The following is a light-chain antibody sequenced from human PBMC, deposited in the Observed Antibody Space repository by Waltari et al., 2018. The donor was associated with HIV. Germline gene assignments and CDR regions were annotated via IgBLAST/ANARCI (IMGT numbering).Light chain of an antibody. CDR1: NIGSRS. V-gene: IGLV3-21*04. Sequence: SYVLTQPPSVSVAPGKTARITCGGKNIGSRSVHWYQQTPGQAPVLVMYYGSDRPSGIPERFSGSNSGNTATLTISRIEAGDEADYFCQVWDSSSDHHVFGTGTKVTVL. J-gene: IGLJ1*01. CDR3: QVWDSSSDHHV. CDR2: YGS.